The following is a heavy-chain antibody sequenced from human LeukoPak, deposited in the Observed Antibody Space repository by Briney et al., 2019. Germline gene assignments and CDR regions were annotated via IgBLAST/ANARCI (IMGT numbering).Heavy chain of an antibody. V-gene: IGHV4-34*01. CDR3: ARGRRYSGYAYFDY. J-gene: IGHJ4*02. CDR1: GGSFSGYY. D-gene: IGHD5-12*01. CDR2: INHSGST. Sequence: SETLSLTCAVYGGSFSGYYWSWIRQPPGKGLEWIGEINHSGSTNYSPSLKSRVTISVDASKNQFSLKLSSVTAADTAVYYCARGRRYSGYAYFDYWGQGTLVTVSS.